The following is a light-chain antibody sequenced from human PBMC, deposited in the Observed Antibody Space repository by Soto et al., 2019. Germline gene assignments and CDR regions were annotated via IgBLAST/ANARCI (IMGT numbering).Light chain of an antibody. CDR1: QSVSSSY. J-gene: IGKJ1*01. CDR2: GAS. Sequence: EIVLTQSPATLSLSPVERATLSCGASQSVSSSYLAWYQQKPGQAPRLLIYGASSRATGIPDRFSGSGSGTDFTLTISRLEPEDFAVYYCQQYGSSPGTLGQGTKVEIK. CDR3: QQYGSSPGT. V-gene: IGKV3-20*01.